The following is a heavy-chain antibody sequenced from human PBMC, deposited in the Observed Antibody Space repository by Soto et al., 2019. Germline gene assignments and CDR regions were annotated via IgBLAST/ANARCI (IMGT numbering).Heavy chain of an antibody. Sequence: PSETLSLTCTVSGGSIISAGYYWSWIRQHPVKGLEWIGYIYYSGTTYYNPSLKSRVTISVDTSKSQFSLKLSSVTAADTAVYYCARGYREFGSGYSHYYGMDVWGQGTTVTVSS. J-gene: IGHJ6*02. D-gene: IGHD3-3*01. V-gene: IGHV4-31*03. CDR3: ARGYREFGSGYSHYYGMDV. CDR2: IYYSGTT. CDR1: GGSIISAGYY.